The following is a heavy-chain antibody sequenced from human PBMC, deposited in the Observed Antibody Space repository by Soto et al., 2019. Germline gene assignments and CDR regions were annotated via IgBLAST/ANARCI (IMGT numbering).Heavy chain of an antibody. D-gene: IGHD1-7*01. J-gene: IGHJ1*01. CDR2: ITINGNT. Sequence: SETLSLTCMVSGAYISDFSWSWIRQPAGKGLEWIGRITINGNTQKNPSFKSRVTMSIDTSRNHFSLNLQSATAADTALYYRARETGENWTYEAHWGPGTLVTVSS. CDR1: GAYISDFS. CDR3: ARETGENWTYEAH. V-gene: IGHV4-4*07.